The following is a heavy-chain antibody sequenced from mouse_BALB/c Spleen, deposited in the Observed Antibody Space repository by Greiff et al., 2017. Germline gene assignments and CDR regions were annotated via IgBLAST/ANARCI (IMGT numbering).Heavy chain of an antibody. V-gene: IGHV1-7*01. CDR3: ARWDDAY. D-gene: IGHD4-1*01. J-gene: IGHJ3*01. Sequence: VQLQQSGAELAKPGASVKMSCKASGYTFTSYWMHWVKQRPGQGLEWIGYINPSTGYTEYNQKFKDKATLTADKSSSTAYMQLSSLTSEDSAVYYCARWDDAYWGQGTLVTVSA. CDR1: GYTFTSYW. CDR2: INPSTGYT.